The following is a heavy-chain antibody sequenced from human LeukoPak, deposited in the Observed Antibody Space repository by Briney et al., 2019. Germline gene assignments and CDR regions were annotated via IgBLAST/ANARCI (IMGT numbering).Heavy chain of an antibody. J-gene: IGHJ4*02. V-gene: IGHV4-34*01. D-gene: IGHD6-19*01. Sequence: SETLSLTCAVYGGSFSGYYWSWIRQPPGKGLEWIGEINHSGSTNYNPSLKSRVTISVDTSKNQFSLKLSSVTAADTAVYYCARRGLIAVAANFDYWGLGTLVTVSS. CDR1: GGSFSGYY. CDR2: INHSGST. CDR3: ARRGLIAVAANFDY.